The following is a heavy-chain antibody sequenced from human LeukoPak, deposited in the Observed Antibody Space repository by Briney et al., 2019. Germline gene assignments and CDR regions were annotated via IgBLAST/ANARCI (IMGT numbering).Heavy chain of an antibody. D-gene: IGHD6-19*01. CDR2: FDPEDGET. CDR1: GYTLTELS. CDR3: AHSDPGIAVQVFDY. J-gene: IGHJ4*02. Sequence: EASVKVSCKVSGYTLTELSMHWVRQAPGKGLEWVGGFDPEDGETIYAQKFQGRVTMTEDTSTDTAYMELSSLRSEDTAVYYCAHSDPGIAVQVFDYWGQGTLVTVSS. V-gene: IGHV1-24*01.